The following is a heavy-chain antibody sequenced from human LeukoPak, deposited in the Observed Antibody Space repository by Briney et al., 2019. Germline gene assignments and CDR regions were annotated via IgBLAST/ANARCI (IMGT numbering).Heavy chain of an antibody. J-gene: IGHJ4*02. V-gene: IGHV3-49*04. CDR2: IRSKAYGGTT. Sequence: PGGSLRLSCTASGFTFGDYGMSWVRQAPGKGLEWVGFIRSKAYGGTTEYAASVKGRFTISRDDSKSIAYLQMNSLKTEDTAVYYCTRNLSTHDYWGQGTLVTVSS. CDR1: GFTFGDYG. D-gene: IGHD2/OR15-2a*01. CDR3: TRNLSTHDY.